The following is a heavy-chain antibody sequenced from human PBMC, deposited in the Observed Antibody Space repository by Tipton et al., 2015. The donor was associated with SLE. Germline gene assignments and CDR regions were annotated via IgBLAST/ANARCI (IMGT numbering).Heavy chain of an antibody. D-gene: IGHD6-13*01. CDR3: ARWNFSSSWYGGFDY. V-gene: IGHV3-33*01. CDR2: IWYDGSNK. CDR1: GFTFSSYG. J-gene: IGHJ4*02. Sequence: RSLRLSCAASGFTFSSYGMHWVRQAPGKGLEWVAVIWYDGSNKYYADSVKGRFTISRDNSKNTLYLQMNSLRAEDTAVYYCARWNFSSSWYGGFDYWGQGTLVTVSS.